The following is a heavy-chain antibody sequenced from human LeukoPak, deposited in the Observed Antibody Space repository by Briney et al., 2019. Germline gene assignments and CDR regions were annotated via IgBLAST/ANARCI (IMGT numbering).Heavy chain of an antibody. CDR3: AKSRTGLAERGSYKLPPNFDY. V-gene: IGHV3-23*01. CDR1: GFTFSSYA. CDR2: ISGSGGST. D-gene: IGHD1-26*01. J-gene: IGHJ4*02. Sequence: GGSLRLSCAASGFTFSSYAMSWVRQAPGKGLEWVSAISGSGGSTYYADSVKGRFTISRDNSKNTLYLQMNSLRAEDTAVYYCAKSRTGLAERGSYKLPPNFDYWGQGTLVTVSS.